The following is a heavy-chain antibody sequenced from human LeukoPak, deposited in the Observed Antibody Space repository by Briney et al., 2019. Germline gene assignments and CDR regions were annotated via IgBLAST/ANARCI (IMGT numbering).Heavy chain of an antibody. CDR1: GGSISSYY. CDR3: ARENTDAFDI. J-gene: IGHJ3*02. D-gene: IGHD2/OR15-2a*01. CDR2: IYYSGST. V-gene: IGHV4-59*01. Sequence: PSETLSLTCTVSGGSISSYYWSWTRQPPGKGLEWIGYIYYSGSTNYNPSLKSRVTISVDTSKNQFSLKLSSVTPADTAVYYCARENTDAFDIWGQGTMVTVSS.